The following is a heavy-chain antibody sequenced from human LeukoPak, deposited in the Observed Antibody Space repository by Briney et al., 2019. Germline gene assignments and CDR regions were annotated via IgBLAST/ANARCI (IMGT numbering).Heavy chain of an antibody. Sequence: GGSLRLSCAASGFTFSSYAMGWVRQAPGKGLEWVSTMSGSGDSTYYADSVKGRFTISRDNSRNTLYLQMNSLRAEDTAVYYCAKTGAAPRDYYYGMDVWGQGTTVTVSS. CDR1: GFTFSSYA. CDR2: MSGSGDST. V-gene: IGHV3-23*01. CDR3: AKTGAAPRDYYYGMDV. J-gene: IGHJ6*02. D-gene: IGHD6-13*01.